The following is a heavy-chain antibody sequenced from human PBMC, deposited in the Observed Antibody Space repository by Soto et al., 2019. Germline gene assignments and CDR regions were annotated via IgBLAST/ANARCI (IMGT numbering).Heavy chain of an antibody. D-gene: IGHD1-7*01. CDR1: GGSISSYY. CDR2: IYYSGGT. V-gene: IGHV4-59*01. Sequence: SETLSLTCTVSGGSISSYYWSWIRQPPGKGLEWIGYIYYSGGTNYNPSLKSRVTISVDTSKNQFSLKLSSVTAADTAVYYCARDSRNYAEFDYRGQGTLLTVSS. J-gene: IGHJ4*02. CDR3: ARDSRNYAEFDY.